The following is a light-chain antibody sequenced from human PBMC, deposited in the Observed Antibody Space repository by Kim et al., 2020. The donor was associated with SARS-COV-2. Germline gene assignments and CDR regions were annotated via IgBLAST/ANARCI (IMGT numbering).Light chain of an antibody. Sequence: APGKTARITCGGNNIGSKSVHWYQQKPGQAPVLVIYYDSDRPSGIRERFSGSNSGNTATLTISRVEAGDEADYYCQVWDSSSDHRVFGGGTKLTVL. CDR2: YDS. V-gene: IGLV3-21*04. J-gene: IGLJ3*02. CDR1: NIGSKS. CDR3: QVWDSSSDHRV.